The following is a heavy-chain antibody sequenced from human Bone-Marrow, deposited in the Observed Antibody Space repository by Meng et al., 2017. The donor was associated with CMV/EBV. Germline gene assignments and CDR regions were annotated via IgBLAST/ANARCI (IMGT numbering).Heavy chain of an antibody. D-gene: IGHD1-7*01. Sequence: SCTVSGGSITSGNYYWTWIRQHPGKGLEWIGFIYHGGSTDYNPSLKSRLTISVDTPKNQFSLKLSSVTAADTAVYYCARDRFSITGTTYLGFGMDVWGQGTTVTVPS. CDR1: GGSITSGNYY. J-gene: IGHJ6*02. V-gene: IGHV4-31*02. CDR3: ARDRFSITGTTYLGFGMDV. CDR2: IYHGGST.